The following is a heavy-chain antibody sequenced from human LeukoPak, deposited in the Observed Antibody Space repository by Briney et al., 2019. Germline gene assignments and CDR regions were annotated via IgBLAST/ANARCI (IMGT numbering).Heavy chain of an antibody. CDR3: ARAAYDSTGYLTL. CDR1: GFTVRSNY. CDR2: IYSGGST. V-gene: IGHV3-53*01. Sequence: GGSLRLSCAASGFTVRSNYMSWVRQAPGKGLEWVSVIYSGGSTYYADSVKGRFTISRDNSKNTLYLQMNSLRAEDTAVYYCARAAYDSTGYLTLWGQGTLVTVSP. D-gene: IGHD3-22*01. J-gene: IGHJ4*02.